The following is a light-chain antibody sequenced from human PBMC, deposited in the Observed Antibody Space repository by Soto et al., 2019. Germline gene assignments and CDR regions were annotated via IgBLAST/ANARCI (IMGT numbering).Light chain of an antibody. CDR2: GAS. Sequence: EIVLTQSPATLPLSPGERATLSCRASQSVSSSYLAWYQKKPGQAPRLLIYGASSRATGIPDRFSGSGSGTDFTLTISRLEPEDFAVYYCQQYGSSPPTFGQGTKV. J-gene: IGKJ1*01. CDR3: QQYGSSPPT. V-gene: IGKV3-20*01. CDR1: QSVSSSY.